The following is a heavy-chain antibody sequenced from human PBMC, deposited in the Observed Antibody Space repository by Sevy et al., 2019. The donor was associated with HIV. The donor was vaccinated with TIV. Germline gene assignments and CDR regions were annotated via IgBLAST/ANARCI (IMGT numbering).Heavy chain of an antibody. V-gene: IGHV3-33*01. J-gene: IGHJ4*02. CDR3: ASQGYCSGGSCYRYFDY. CDR2: IWYDGSNK. D-gene: IGHD2-15*01. Sequence: GGSLRLSCAASGFTFSSYGMHWVRQAPGKGLEWVAVIWYDGSNKYYADSVKGRFTISRDNSKNTLYLQMNSLRAGDTAVYYCASQGYCSGGSCYRYFDYWGQGTLVTVSS. CDR1: GFTFSSYG.